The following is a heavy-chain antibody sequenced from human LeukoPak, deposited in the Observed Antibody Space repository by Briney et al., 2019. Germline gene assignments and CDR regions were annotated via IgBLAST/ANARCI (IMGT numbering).Heavy chain of an antibody. CDR2: INPRDGET. CDR1: GYNFVGYY. V-gene: IGHV1-2*06. D-gene: IGHD3-3*01. J-gene: IGHJ4*02. CDR3: GRDWELRFHQGGLDY. Sequence: ASVKVSCKASGYNFVGYYIHWVRQAPGQGLEWMGRINPRDGETNFAQKFQGRVTMTSDTSISTAYMELSGLRFDDTAVYYCGRDWELRFHQGGLDYWGQGTLVTVSS.